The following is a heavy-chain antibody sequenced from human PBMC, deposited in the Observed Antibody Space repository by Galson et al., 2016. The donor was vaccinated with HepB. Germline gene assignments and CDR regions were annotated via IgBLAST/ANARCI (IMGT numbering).Heavy chain of an antibody. CDR3: ARVREQQLLDAFDI. Sequence: LEWVSSISSGSSYIYYADSVKGRFTISRDNVKKSLYLQMNSLRPEDTAVNYCARVREQQLLDAFDIWGQGTMVTVSS. V-gene: IGHV3-21*01. D-gene: IGHD6-13*01. J-gene: IGHJ3*02. CDR2: ISSGSSYI.